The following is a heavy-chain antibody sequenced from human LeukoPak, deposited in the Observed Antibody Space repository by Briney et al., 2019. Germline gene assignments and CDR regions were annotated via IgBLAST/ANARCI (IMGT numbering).Heavy chain of an antibody. D-gene: IGHD6-19*01. CDR3: ARVRGIQWLVPTY. Sequence: ASVKVSCKASGYTFTGYYMHWVRQAPGQGLEWMGWINPNSGGTNYAQKFQGRVTMTRNTSISTAYMELSSLRSEDTAVYYCARVRGIQWLVPTYWGQGTLVTVSS. CDR1: GYTFTGYY. J-gene: IGHJ4*02. CDR2: INPNSGGT. V-gene: IGHV1-2*02.